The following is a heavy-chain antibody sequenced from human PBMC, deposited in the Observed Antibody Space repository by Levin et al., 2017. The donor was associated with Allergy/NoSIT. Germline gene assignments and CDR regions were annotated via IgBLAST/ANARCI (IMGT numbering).Heavy chain of an antibody. D-gene: IGHD1-1*01. Sequence: PGGSLRLSCVASGFTFSDYAMHWARQAPGRGLEWVAVISYNGNIKYNADSVPGRFTISRSNSNNTLYLQMNSLRVEDTGVYYGARDYWTSTWTRDGTDVWGQGTTVTVSS. CDR2: ISYNGNIK. J-gene: IGHJ6*02. V-gene: IGHV3-30*04. CDR1: GFTFSDYA. CDR3: ARDYWTSTWTRDGTDV.